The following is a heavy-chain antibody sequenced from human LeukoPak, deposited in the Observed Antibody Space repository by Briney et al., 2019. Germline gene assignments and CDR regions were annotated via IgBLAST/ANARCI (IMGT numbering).Heavy chain of an antibody. CDR1: GFTLSSYN. Sequence: PGGSLRLSCAASGFTLSSYNMSWVRQAPGKGLEWGSSIGSSGGDIYYADSVKGRFTISRDTAKNSLYLQMNSLRAEDTAVYYCASRAPSLLFRDYWGQGTLVTVSS. CDR2: IGSSGGDI. J-gene: IGHJ4*02. V-gene: IGHV3-21*01. D-gene: IGHD3-10*01. CDR3: ASRAPSLLFRDY.